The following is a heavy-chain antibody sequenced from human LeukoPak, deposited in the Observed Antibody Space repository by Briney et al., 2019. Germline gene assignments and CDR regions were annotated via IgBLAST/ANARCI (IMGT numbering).Heavy chain of an antibody. CDR2: ISGSGGST. CDR1: GFTFSSYA. CDR3: AKDLYDYGDYYFDY. J-gene: IGHJ4*02. D-gene: IGHD4-17*01. V-gene: IGHV3-23*01. Sequence: GGSLRLSCAASGFTFSSYAMSWVRQAPGKGLEWVSAISGSGGSTYYADSVKGRFTISRDNSKNTLHLQMNSLRAEDTAVYYCAKDLYDYGDYYFDYWGQGTLVTVSS.